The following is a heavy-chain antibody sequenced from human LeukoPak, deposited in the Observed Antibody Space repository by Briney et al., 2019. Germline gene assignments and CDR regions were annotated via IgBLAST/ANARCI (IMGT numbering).Heavy chain of an antibody. CDR3: ARVIPDRGYSYGDY. Sequence: SVKVSCKASGGTFSSYAISWVRQAPGQGLEWMGGIIPIFGTANYAQKLQGRVTMTTDTSTSTAYMELRSLRSDDTAVYYCARVIPDRGYSYGDYWGQGTLVTVSS. CDR2: IIPIFGTA. J-gene: IGHJ4*02. D-gene: IGHD5-18*01. CDR1: GGTFSSYA. V-gene: IGHV1-69*05.